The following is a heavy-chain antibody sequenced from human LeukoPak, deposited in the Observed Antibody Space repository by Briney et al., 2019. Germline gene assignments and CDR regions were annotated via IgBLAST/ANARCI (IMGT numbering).Heavy chain of an antibody. Sequence: GGSLRLSCTASGFTFGDYAINWFRQAPGKGLEWVSSISSSSSYIYYADSVKGRFTISRDNAKNSLYLQMNSLRAEDTAVYYCASPYSSRWYELCYWGQGTLVTVSS. D-gene: IGHD6-13*01. V-gene: IGHV3-21*01. CDR1: GFTFGDYA. CDR3: ASPYSSRWYELCY. CDR2: ISSSSSYI. J-gene: IGHJ4*02.